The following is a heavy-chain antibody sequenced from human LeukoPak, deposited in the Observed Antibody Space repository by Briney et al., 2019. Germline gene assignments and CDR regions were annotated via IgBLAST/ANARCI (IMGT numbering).Heavy chain of an antibody. V-gene: IGHV3-48*03. CDR3: ARDSSGYYHFDY. J-gene: IGHJ4*02. CDR2: ISSSGSTI. Sequence: GGSLRLSCAASGFTFSSYEMNWVRQAPGEGLEWVSYISSSGSTIYYADSVKGRFTISRDNAKNSLYLQMNSLRAEDTAVYYCARDSSGYYHFDYWGQGTLVTVSS. CDR1: GFTFSSYE. D-gene: IGHD3-22*01.